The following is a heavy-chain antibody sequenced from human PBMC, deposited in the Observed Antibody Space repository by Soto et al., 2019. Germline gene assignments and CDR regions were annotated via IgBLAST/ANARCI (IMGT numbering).Heavy chain of an antibody. CDR3: ARGFLEWLSQPLYGMDV. D-gene: IGHD3-3*01. V-gene: IGHV4-31*03. Sequence: QVQLQGSGPGLVKPSQTLSLTCTVSGGSISRGDYYWIWIRQHPGKGLEWIGYIYDSGTTYYNPSLESRVTIFVDTSKNQFSLRLNSVTAAHTAVYFCARGFLEWLSQPLYGMDVWGQGTTVTVSS. CDR1: GGSISRGDYY. CDR2: IYDSGTT. J-gene: IGHJ6*02.